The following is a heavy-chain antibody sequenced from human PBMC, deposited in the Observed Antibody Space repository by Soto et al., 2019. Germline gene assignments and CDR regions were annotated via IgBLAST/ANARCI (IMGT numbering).Heavy chain of an antibody. CDR3: TTLGSRSWYDY. CDR2: IKSKTDGGTT. Sequence: PGGSLRLSCAASGFTFSTAWMSWVRQAPGKGLEWVGRIKSKTDGGTTDYAAPVKGRFTISRDDSKNTLYLQMNSLRTEDTAVYYGTTLGSRSWYDYWGQGTLVPVSS. V-gene: IGHV3-15*01. J-gene: IGHJ4*02. CDR1: GFTFSTAW. D-gene: IGHD6-13*01.